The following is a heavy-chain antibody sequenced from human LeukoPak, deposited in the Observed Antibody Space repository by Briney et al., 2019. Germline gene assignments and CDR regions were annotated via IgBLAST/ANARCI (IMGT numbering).Heavy chain of an antibody. Sequence: GGSLRLSCAASGFTFSSAWMSWVRQAPGKGLEWVGRIKSKTDGGTTDYAAPVKGRFTISRDDSKNTLYLQMNSLKTEDTAVYYCTTDGLAPQTYYFDYWGQGTLVTVSS. CDR1: GFTFSSAW. D-gene: IGHD3-3*02. J-gene: IGHJ4*02. V-gene: IGHV3-15*01. CDR3: TTDGLAPQTYYFDY. CDR2: IKSKTDGGTT.